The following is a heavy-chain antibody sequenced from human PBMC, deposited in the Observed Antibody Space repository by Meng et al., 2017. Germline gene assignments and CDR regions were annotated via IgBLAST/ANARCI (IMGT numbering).Heavy chain of an antibody. CDR2: IYYSGST. CDR3: VSLHYGQYFFDY. J-gene: IGHJ4*02. V-gene: IGHV4-59*01. CDR1: GGSISSYY. D-gene: IGHD4-17*01. Sequence: SETLSLTCTVSGGSISSYYWSWIRQLPGKGLEWIGYIYYSGSTNYNPSLKSRVTISVDTSKNQTSLKLRSVTAADTAVYYCVSLHYGQYFFDYWGQGTLVTVSS.